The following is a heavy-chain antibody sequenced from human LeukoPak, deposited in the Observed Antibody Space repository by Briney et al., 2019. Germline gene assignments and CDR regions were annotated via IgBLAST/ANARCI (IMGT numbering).Heavy chain of an antibody. CDR3: ARQTAMGRSGDY. CDR2: IDPSDSET. Sequence: GESLKISCKASGYIFTRYWIGWVRQMPGKGLEWMGIIDPSDSETRYTPSFQGQVTISVDKSLTTAYLQWSSLKASDTAMYYCARQTAMGRSGDYWGQGTLVTVSS. CDR1: GYIFTRYW. J-gene: IGHJ4*02. D-gene: IGHD5-18*01. V-gene: IGHV5-51*01.